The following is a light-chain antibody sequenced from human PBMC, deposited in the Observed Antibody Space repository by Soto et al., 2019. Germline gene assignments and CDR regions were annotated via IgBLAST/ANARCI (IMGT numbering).Light chain of an antibody. CDR3: QTWGTGIVV. CDR2: LNSDGSH. CDR1: SGHSSYA. Sequence: QLVLTQSPSASASLGASVKLTCTLNSGHSSYAIAWHQQQPEKGPRYLMKLNSDGSHSKGDGIPDRFSGSSSGAERYLTISSLQSEDEADYYGQTWGTGIVVFGGGTKLTVL. V-gene: IGLV4-69*01. J-gene: IGLJ2*01.